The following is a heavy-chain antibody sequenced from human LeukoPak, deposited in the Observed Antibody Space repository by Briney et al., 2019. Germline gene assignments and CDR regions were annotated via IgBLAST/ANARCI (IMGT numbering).Heavy chain of an antibody. CDR3: AHRQHYNAKWNEGYFDN. D-gene: IGHD1-1*01. CDR1: GFSLPTTGGG. J-gene: IGHJ4*02. CDR2: SYWVDDK. V-gene: IGHV2-5*02. Sequence: SGPTLVHPTQALALTCTFSGFSLPTTGGGVGWIRQSPEQALEWLGLSYWVDDKRYSPSLKNRHTVTKNTSTKQVVLTMTNMDPVNTGTYYCAHRQHYNAKWNEGYFDNWGQGTLVTVSS.